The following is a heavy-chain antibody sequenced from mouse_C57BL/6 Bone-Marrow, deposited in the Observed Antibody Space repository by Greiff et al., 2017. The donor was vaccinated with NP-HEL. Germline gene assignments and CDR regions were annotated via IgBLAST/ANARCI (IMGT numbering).Heavy chain of an antibody. CDR3: ASLAIWAYYFDY. Sequence: QVQLQQPGAELVKPGASVKLSCKASGYTFTSYWMHWVKQRPGQGLEWIGMIHPNSGSTNYNEKFKSKATLTVDKSSSTAYMQLSSLTSEDSAVYYCASLAIWAYYFDYWGQGTTLTVSS. CDR2: IHPNSGST. D-gene: IGHD4-1*01. CDR1: GYTFTSYW. J-gene: IGHJ2*01. V-gene: IGHV1-64*01.